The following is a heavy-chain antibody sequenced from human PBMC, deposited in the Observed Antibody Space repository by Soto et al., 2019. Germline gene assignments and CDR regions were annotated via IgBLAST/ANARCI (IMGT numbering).Heavy chain of an antibody. V-gene: IGHV1-69*01. D-gene: IGHD1-26*01. CDR3: ARDLGVVEGAD. J-gene: IGHJ4*02. CDR2: IIPIFGTA. CDR1: GGTFSSYA. Sequence: SVNVSCNASGGTFSSYAISWVRQAPGQGLEWMGGIIPIFGTANYAQKFQGRVTITADESTSTAYMELSSLRSEDTAVYYCARDLGVVEGADWGQGTLVTVSS.